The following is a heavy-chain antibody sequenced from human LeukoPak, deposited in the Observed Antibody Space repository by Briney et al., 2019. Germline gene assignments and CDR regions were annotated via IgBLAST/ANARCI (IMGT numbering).Heavy chain of an antibody. J-gene: IGHJ4*02. CDR3: ATDRGWRTSGYYLYYFEY. D-gene: IGHD3-3*01. V-gene: IGHV3-7*01. CDR1: GFIFTNYF. CDR2: IKHDGSEK. Sequence: GGSLRPSCAASGFIFTNYFMSWVRQAPGKGLEWVASIKHDGSEKYYVDSVRGRFTISRDNTKNSLYLQMSGLRAEDTAVYYCATDRGWRTSGYYLYYFEYWGQGTLVTFSS.